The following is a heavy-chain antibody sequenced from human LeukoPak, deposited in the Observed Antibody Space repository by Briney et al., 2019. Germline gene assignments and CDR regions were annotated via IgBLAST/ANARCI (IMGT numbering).Heavy chain of an antibody. V-gene: IGHV1-18*04. CDR3: ARDQGDEYDAFDI. J-gene: IGHJ3*02. Sequence: ASVKVSCKASGYTFTGSYMHWVRQAPGQGLEWMGWISAYNGNTNYAQKLQGRVTMTTDTSTSTAYMELRSLRSDDTAVYYCARDQGDEYDAFDIWGQGTMVTVSS. CDR2: ISAYNGNT. D-gene: IGHD5-24*01. CDR1: GYTFTGSY.